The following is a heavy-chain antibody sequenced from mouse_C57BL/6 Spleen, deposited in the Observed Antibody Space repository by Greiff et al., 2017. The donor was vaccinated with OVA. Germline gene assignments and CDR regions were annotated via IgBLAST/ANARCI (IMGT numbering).Heavy chain of an antibody. D-gene: IGHD1-1*01. V-gene: IGHV1-39*01. Sequence: EVQLQESGPELVKPGASVKISCKASGYSFTDYNMNWVKQSNGKSLEWIGVINPNYGTTSYNQKFKGKATLTVDQSSSTAYMQLNSLTSEDSAVYYCARNLDYGSSLYAMDYWGQGTSVTVSS. CDR2: INPNYGTT. CDR3: ARNLDYGSSLYAMDY. CDR1: GYSFTDYN. J-gene: IGHJ4*01.